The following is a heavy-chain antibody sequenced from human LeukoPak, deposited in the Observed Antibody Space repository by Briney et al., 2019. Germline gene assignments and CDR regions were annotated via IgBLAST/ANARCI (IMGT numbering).Heavy chain of an antibody. J-gene: IGHJ3*02. CDR1: GGSISNYY. CDR3: ARLLGWPAGVAFDI. V-gene: IGHV4-4*07. D-gene: IGHD2-21*01. Sequence: SETLSLTCTVSGGSISNYYWSWIRLPAGKGLEWIGRIYTSGDTNYNPSLKSRVTISVDTSKNQFSLKLSSVTAADTAVYYCARLLGWPAGVAFDIWGQGTMVTVSS. CDR2: IYTSGDT.